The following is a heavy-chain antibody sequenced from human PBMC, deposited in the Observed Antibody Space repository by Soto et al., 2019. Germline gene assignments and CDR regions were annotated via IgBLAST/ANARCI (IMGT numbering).Heavy chain of an antibody. CDR2: IYYSGST. J-gene: IGHJ5*02. D-gene: IGHD6-19*01. Sequence: SETLSLTCTVSGGSISSSSYYWGWIRQPPGKGLEWIGSIYYSGSTYYNPSLKSRVTISVDTSKDQFSLKLSSVTAADTAVYYCARGVAGPLHWFDPWGQGTLVTVSS. V-gene: IGHV4-39*01. CDR3: ARGVAGPLHWFDP. CDR1: GGSISSSSYY.